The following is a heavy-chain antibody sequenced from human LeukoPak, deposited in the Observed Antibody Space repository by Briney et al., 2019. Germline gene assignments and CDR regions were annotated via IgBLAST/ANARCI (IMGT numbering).Heavy chain of an antibody. Sequence: TGGSLRLSSAASGFTFSSYWMNWVRQAPGKGLVWVSRIASDGSSTTYADSVKGRFSISRDNAKNTLYLQMNSLRVEDMAVYYCARGRPHGNDYWGQGTLVTVSS. D-gene: IGHD4-23*01. CDR1: GFTFSSYW. J-gene: IGHJ4*02. V-gene: IGHV3-74*01. CDR2: IASDGSST. CDR3: ARGRPHGNDY.